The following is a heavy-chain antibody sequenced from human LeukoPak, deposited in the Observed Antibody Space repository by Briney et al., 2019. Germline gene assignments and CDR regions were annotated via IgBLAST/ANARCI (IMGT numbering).Heavy chain of an antibody. Sequence: KSSQTLSLTCTVSGGSISSGSYYWSWIRQPAGKGLKWIGCISTSGSTNSNPSLKSRVTISVDTSKNQFSLKLSSVTAADTAVYYCAREVGRGIFGVVINHFYYYYGMDVWGQGTTVTVSS. D-gene: IGHD3-3*01. CDR2: ISTSGST. J-gene: IGHJ6*02. V-gene: IGHV4-61*02. CDR3: AREVGRGIFGVVINHFYYYYGMDV. CDR1: GGSISSGSYY.